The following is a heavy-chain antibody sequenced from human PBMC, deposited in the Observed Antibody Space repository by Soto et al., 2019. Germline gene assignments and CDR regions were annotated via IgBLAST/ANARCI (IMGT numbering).Heavy chain of an antibody. CDR3: ARGGWRHIDY. D-gene: IGHD3-3*01. V-gene: IGHV4-59*08. J-gene: IGHJ4*02. Sequence: QVQLQESGPGLVKPSETLSLTCTVSGGSISVYYWSWIRQPPGKGLEWIGYIYYSGSTNYNPSLKXRVTISVDTSKTQFSLKLSSVTAADTAVYYGARGGWRHIDYWGQGTLVTVSS. CDR1: GGSISVYY. CDR2: IYYSGST.